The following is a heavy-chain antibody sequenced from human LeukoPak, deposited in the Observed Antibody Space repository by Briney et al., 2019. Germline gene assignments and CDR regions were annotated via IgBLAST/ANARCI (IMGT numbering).Heavy chain of an antibody. V-gene: IGHV4-59*07. Sequence: SDTLSLTCTVSGGSISSYYCSWIRQPPGKGLEWIAYIYYSGSTNYNPSLKSRVTISVDTSKNQFSLKLSSLSAADTAVYYCPRVGAYSSSSGEIGYWGQGTLVTVSS. CDR1: GGSISSYY. D-gene: IGHD6-6*01. J-gene: IGHJ4*02. CDR3: PRVGAYSSSSGEIGY. CDR2: IYYSGST.